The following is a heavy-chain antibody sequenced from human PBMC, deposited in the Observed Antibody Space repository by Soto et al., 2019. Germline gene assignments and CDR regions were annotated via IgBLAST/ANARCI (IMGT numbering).Heavy chain of an antibody. J-gene: IGHJ4*02. CDR2: IYYSGST. D-gene: IGHD3-9*01. CDR3: ARGRYFDWAFDY. V-gene: IGHV4-39*01. Sequence: SENLSLTCTVSGGSVSSSGYYWGWIRQPPGKGLEWIGSIYYSGSTYYNPSLKSRVSISVDTSKNQFSLKLSSVAAADTAVYYCARGRYFDWAFDYWGQGTLVT. CDR1: GGSVSSSGYY.